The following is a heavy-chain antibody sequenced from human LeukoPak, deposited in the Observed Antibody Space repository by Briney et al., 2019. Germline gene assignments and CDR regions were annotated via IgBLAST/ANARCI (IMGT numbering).Heavy chain of an antibody. J-gene: IGHJ6*02. CDR1: GYTLTELS. CDR2: FDPEDGET. D-gene: IGHD6-6*01. CDR3: ATIAARLGYYGMDV. Sequence: ASVKVSCKVSGYTLTELSMHWVRQAPGKGLEWMGGFDPEDGETIYAQKFQGRVTMTEDTSTDTAYMELSSLRSEDTAVYYCATIAARLGYYGMDVWGQGTTVTVS. V-gene: IGHV1-24*01.